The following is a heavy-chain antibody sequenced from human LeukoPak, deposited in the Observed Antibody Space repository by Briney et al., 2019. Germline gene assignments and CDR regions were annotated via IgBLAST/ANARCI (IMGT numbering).Heavy chain of an antibody. CDR2: INPSGGST. CDR3: ARGLVVDPYYFDY. D-gene: IGHD3-22*01. CDR1: GYTFTSYY. J-gene: IGHJ4*02. Sequence: GASVKVSFKASGYTFTSYYVHWVRQAPGQGLEWMGIINPSGGSTTYAQKFQGRVTITADESTSTAYMELSSLRSEDTAVYYCARGLVVDPYYFDYWGQGTLVTVSS. V-gene: IGHV1-46*01.